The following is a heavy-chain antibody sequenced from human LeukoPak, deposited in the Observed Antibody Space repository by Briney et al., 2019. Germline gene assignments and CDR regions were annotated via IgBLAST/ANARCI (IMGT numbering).Heavy chain of an antibody. Sequence: GGSLRLSCAASGFTFSDYYMSWIRQAPGKGLEWVSYISSSGSTIYYADSVKGRFTISRDNAKNSLYLQMTSLRAEDTAVYYCATFVLSGDDAFDIWGQGTMVTVSS. CDR1: GFTFSDYY. CDR2: ISSSGSTI. D-gene: IGHD6-6*01. J-gene: IGHJ3*02. V-gene: IGHV3-11*04. CDR3: ATFVLSGDDAFDI.